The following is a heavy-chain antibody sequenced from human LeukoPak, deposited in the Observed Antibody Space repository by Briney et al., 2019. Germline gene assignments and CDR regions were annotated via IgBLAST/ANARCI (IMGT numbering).Heavy chain of an antibody. J-gene: IGHJ2*01. Sequence: TSETLSLTCTVSGGSISSYYWSWIRQPPGKGLEWIGYIYYSGSTNYNPSLKSRVTISVDTSKNQFSLKLSSVTAADTAVYYCARDGTYYYGSGSHPAWYFDLWGRGTLVTVSS. CDR2: IYYSGST. D-gene: IGHD3-10*01. CDR3: ARDGTYYYGSGSHPAWYFDL. V-gene: IGHV4-59*01. CDR1: GGSISSYY.